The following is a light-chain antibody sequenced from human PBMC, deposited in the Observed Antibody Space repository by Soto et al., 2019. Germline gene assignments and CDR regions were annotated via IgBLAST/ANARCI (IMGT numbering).Light chain of an antibody. CDR2: EVS. CDR3: NSYTSTHTVV. V-gene: IGLV2-14*01. Sequence: QSALTQPASVSGSPGQSITISCAGTSSDVGGYKYVSWYQQHPGKAPKLMIYEVSNRPSGVSNRFSGSKSGNTASLTISGPQAEDEADYYCNSYTSTHTVVFGTGTKLTVL. CDR1: SSDVGGYKY. J-gene: IGLJ1*01.